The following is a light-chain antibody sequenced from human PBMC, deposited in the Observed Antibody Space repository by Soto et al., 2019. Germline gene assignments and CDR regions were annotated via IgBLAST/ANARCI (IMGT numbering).Light chain of an antibody. J-gene: IGKJ4*01. V-gene: IGKV3-15*01. CDR2: GAS. Sequence: EIVMTQSPATLSVSPGERATLSCRASQSVSIDLAWYQQKPGQAPRLLIYGASTRATGIPARFSGSGSETEFTLTISSLQSEDFAVYYCQQYNNWPPLTFGGGTKVDIK. CDR1: QSVSID. CDR3: QQYNNWPPLT.